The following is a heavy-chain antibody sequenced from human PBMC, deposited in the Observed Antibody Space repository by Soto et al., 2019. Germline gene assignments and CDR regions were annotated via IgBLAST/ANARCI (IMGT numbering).Heavy chain of an antibody. CDR3: VRGAEGAYYHDY. V-gene: IGHV3-74*01. J-gene: IGHJ4*02. CDR2: VKGDESTT. D-gene: IGHD3-3*01. Sequence: EVQLVESGGGSVQPGGSLRLSCAASGFTFSRYWMHWVRQAPGKGLVWVSRVKGDESTTTYADSVKGRFTISRDNAKNTVYLQMNSLRAEDTAVYYCVRGAEGAYYHDYWGQGTLVTVSS. CDR1: GFTFSRYW.